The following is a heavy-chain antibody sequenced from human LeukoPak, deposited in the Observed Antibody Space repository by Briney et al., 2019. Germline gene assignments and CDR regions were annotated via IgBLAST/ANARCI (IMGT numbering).Heavy chain of an antibody. Sequence: GGSLRLSCAGSGFSFSGNTMSWVRQAAGRGLEWVSAISNNGGRTDYADSVKGRFTISRDNSKSTLYLHMDSLRAEDTAVYYCARDEDTSALSEYWGQGTLVTVSS. CDR3: ARDEDTSALSEY. CDR2: ISNNGGRT. J-gene: IGHJ4*02. D-gene: IGHD2/OR15-2a*01. CDR1: GFSFSGNT. V-gene: IGHV3-23*01.